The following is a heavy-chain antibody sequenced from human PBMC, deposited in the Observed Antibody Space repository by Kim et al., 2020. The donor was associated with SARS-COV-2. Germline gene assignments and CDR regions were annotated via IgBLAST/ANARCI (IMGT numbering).Heavy chain of an antibody. D-gene: IGHD3-3*01. V-gene: IGHV4-59*08. Sequence: SQTLSLTCTVSGGSISSYYWSWIRQPPGKGLEWIGDIYYSGSTDYNPSLESRVTISVDTPKNQFSLKLSSVTAADTAVYYCARLPPLEGFDYWGQGTLVTVSS. CDR2: IYYSGST. J-gene: IGHJ4*02. CDR1: GGSISSYY. CDR3: ARLPPLEGFDY.